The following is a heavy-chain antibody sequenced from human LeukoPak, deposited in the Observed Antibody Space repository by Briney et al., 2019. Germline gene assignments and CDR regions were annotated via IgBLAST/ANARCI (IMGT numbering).Heavy chain of an antibody. V-gene: IGHV3-53*01. CDR2: VYSGGST. J-gene: IGHJ1*01. CDR1: GFTVSSTD. D-gene: IGHD6-13*01. CDR3: ALLGAAGREYFQH. Sequence: QPGGSLRLSCAASGFTVSSTDMSWVRQAPGKGLEWVSAVYSGGSTFYADSVKGRFTISRDNSKNTLYLQISSLRAEDTAVYYCALLGAAGREYFQHWGQGTLVTVPS.